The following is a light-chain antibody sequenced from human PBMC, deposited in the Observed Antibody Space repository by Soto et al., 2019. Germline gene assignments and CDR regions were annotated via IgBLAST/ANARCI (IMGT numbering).Light chain of an antibody. CDR1: QSISRT. Sequence: EIVLTQSPDTVSVSPGERATLSCRASQSISRTLAWYQQKSGQPPRLLIYDASSLESGVPSRFSGSGSGTEFTLTISSLQPDDFATYYCQQYNTYSWTFGQGTKVDIK. CDR2: DAS. V-gene: IGKV3-15*01. J-gene: IGKJ1*01. CDR3: QQYNTYSWT.